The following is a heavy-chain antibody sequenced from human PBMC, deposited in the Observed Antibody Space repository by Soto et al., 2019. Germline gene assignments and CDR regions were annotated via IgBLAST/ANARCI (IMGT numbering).Heavy chain of an antibody. V-gene: IGHV4-34*01. J-gene: IGHJ6*03. CDR2: INHSGST. D-gene: IGHD1-20*01. CDR3: ARGITSKKKNYYYYYKDV. CDR1: GGSFSGYY. Sequence: QVQLQQWGAGLLKPSETLSLTCAVYGGSFSGYYWSWIRQPPGKGLEWIGEINHSGSTNYNPSLKSRVTISVDTSKNQSSLKLSAVTAAATAVYYGARGITSKKKNYYYYYKDVWGKGTTATVSS.